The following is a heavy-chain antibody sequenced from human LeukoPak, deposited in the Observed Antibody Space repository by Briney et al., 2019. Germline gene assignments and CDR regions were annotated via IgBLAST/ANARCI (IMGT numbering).Heavy chain of an antibody. CDR2: ISSNSNTI. J-gene: IGHJ1*01. D-gene: IGHD2-15*01. CDR1: GFTFISYS. V-gene: IGHV3-48*04. Sequence: GGSLRLSRAASGFTFISYSMNWVRQAPGKGLEWVSYISSNSNTIYYADSVKGRFTISRDNAKNSLYLQMNSLRAEDTAVYYCARRTPGYCSGGSCYGFQHWGQGTLVTVSS. CDR3: ARRTPGYCSGGSCYGFQH.